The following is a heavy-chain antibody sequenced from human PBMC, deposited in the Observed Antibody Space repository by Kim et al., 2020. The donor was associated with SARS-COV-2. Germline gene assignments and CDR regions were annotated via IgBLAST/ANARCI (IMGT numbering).Heavy chain of an antibody. Sequence: GGSLRLSCEASGFTFDDYAMHWVRQAPGKGLEWVSGINWNSGHIGYADSVKGRFTISRDNAKNSLSLEMNSLRPEDTALYYCAKDCTRNGRFTYYYGSGCEGMDVWGQGTTVTVSS. CDR3: AKDCTRNGRFTYYYGSGCEGMDV. CDR2: INWNSGHI. CDR1: GFTFDDYA. D-gene: IGHD3-10*01. J-gene: IGHJ6*02. V-gene: IGHV3-9*01.